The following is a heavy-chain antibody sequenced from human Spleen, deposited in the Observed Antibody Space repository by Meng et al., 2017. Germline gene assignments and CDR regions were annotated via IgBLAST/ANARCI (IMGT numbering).Heavy chain of an antibody. Sequence: QGQLVQSGGEARNTGPSLKSASDTSDSISTGYYIHWVRPAPVQGLEWMGRINPNGGGANYPQKFQDRITITRDTSITTAYMELSRLRSDVTAVDYCLREYNHASYFDSWGQGTLVTVSS. CDR3: LREYNHASYFDS. V-gene: IGHV1-2*06. CDR2: INPNGGGA. D-gene: IGHD1-1*01. J-gene: IGHJ4*02. CDR1: DSISTGYY.